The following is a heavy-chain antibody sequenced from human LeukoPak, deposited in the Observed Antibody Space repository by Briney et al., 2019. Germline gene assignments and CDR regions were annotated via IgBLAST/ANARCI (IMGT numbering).Heavy chain of an antibody. V-gene: IGHV3-30*02. D-gene: IGHD3-3*01. Sequence: GGSLRLSCAASGFTFSSYGMHWVRQAPGKGLEWVAFIRYDGSNKYYADSVKGRFTISRDNSKNTLYLQMNSLRAEDTAVYYCAEDLNAFGVVITFDYWGQGTLVTVSS. J-gene: IGHJ4*02. CDR2: IRYDGSNK. CDR3: AEDLNAFGVVITFDY. CDR1: GFTFSSYG.